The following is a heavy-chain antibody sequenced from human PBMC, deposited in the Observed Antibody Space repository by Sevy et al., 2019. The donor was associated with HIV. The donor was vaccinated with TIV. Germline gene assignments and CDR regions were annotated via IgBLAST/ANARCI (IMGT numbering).Heavy chain of an antibody. CDR2: LSGSGASI. Sequence: GGSLRLSCAVSGFTISKYAMTWVRQAPGKGLEWVSGLSGSGASIYYPDTMKGRFTISRDNSKNTLYLQMDSLRADDTAVYYCARVSRSSTARWFFDYWGQGTLVTVSS. J-gene: IGHJ4*02. CDR3: ARVSRSSTARWFFDY. D-gene: IGHD2-2*01. V-gene: IGHV3-23*01. CDR1: GFTISKYA.